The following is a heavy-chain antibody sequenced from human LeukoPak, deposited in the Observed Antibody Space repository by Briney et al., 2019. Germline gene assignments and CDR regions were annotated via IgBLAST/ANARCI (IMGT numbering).Heavy chain of an antibody. CDR3: AKDRSNYGFDY. Sequence: GGSLRLSCAASGFTFSTYGVQWVRQAPAKGVEWGAVVSNDGSNRYYADSVKGRFTISRDNAKNTLALQMDSLRAEYTAVYFCAKDRSNYGFDYWGQGTLVTVSS. D-gene: IGHD3-10*01. V-gene: IGHV3-30*18. J-gene: IGHJ4*02. CDR2: VSNDGSNR. CDR1: GFTFSTYG.